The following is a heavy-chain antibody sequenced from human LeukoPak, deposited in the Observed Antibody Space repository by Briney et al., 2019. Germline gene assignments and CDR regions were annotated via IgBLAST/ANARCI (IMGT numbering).Heavy chain of an antibody. CDR3: PKGSPLIFSYCMDV. J-gene: IGHJ6*03. CDR2: IIGTGAGT. CDR1: GFGFSNYV. D-gene: IGHD3-16*01. V-gene: IGHV3-23*01. Sequence: GGSLRLSCAASGFGFSNYVMTWVRQAPGKGLEWVSAIIGTGAGTYYADSVKGRLTISRDNSKNTLYLQMNSLRAEDTAVNSCPKGSPLIFSYCMDVWGKGTPVTVSS.